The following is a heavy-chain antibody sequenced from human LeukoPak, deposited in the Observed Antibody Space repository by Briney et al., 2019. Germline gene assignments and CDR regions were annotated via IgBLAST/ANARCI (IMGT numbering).Heavy chain of an antibody. CDR3: AKTQDGGSRYYYYMDV. D-gene: IGHD1-26*01. CDR2: IGGSGGST. J-gene: IGHJ6*03. Sequence: GGSLRLSCAASGFTFRSYAMSWVRQAPGKGLEWVSAIGGSGGSTYYADSVKGRFIISRDNSKSTPYLQMNSLRVEDTAVYYCAKTQDGGSRYYYYMDVWGKGTTVTVSS. CDR1: GFTFRSYA. V-gene: IGHV3-23*01.